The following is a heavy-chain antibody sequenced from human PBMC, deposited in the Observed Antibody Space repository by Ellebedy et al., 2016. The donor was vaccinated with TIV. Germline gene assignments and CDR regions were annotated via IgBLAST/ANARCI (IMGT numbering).Heavy chain of an antibody. CDR2: INPNSGGT. V-gene: IGHV1-2*04. D-gene: IGHD3-10*01. Sequence: ASVKVSXXASGYTFTGYYMHWVRQAPVQGLEWMGWINPNSGGTNYAQKFQGWVTMTRDTSISTAYMELSRLRSDDTAVYYCARSLTMVRGVINYYYGMDVWGQGTTVTVSS. J-gene: IGHJ6*02. CDR1: GYTFTGYY. CDR3: ARSLTMVRGVINYYYGMDV.